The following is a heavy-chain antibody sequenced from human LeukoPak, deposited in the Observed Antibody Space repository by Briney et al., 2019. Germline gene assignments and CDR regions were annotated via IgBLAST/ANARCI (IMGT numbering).Heavy chain of an antibody. Sequence: PGGSLRLSCAASGFTFSSYWMSWVRQGPGMGLECVSVISNHGTTYYADSVKGRFSISRDNSKNTVFLQMNSLRAEDTAVYYCARDNTISGHYEVGYWGQGTLVTVSS. V-gene: IGHV3-53*01. CDR2: ISNHGTT. D-gene: IGHD3-3*01. J-gene: IGHJ4*02. CDR1: GFTFSSYW. CDR3: ARDNTISGHYEVGY.